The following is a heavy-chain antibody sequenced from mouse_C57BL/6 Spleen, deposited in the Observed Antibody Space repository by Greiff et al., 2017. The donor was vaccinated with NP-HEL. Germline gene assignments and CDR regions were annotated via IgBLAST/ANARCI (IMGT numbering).Heavy chain of an antibody. CDR1: GYTFTDYY. CDR3: ARIWLLRRVYAMDY. J-gene: IGHJ4*01. D-gene: IGHD2-3*01. V-gene: IGHV1-26*01. CDR2: INPNNGGT. Sequence: EVQLQQSGPELVKPGASVKISCKASGYTFTDYYMNWVKQSHGKSLEWIGDINPNNGGTSYNQKFKGKATLTVDKSSSTAYMELCSLTSEDSAVYYCARIWLLRRVYAMDYWGQGTSVTVSS.